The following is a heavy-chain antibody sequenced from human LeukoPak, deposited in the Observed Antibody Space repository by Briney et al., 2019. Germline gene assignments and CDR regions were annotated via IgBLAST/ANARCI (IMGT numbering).Heavy chain of an antibody. CDR2: ISTAYDIT. D-gene: IGHD3-16*01. J-gene: IGHJ3*02. V-gene: IGHV3-23*01. CDR3: AKEKMPFGSSVMKRSGGAFDI. CDR1: GFTFSSFA. Sequence: GGSLRLSCAASGFTFSSFAMSWVRQAPGTGMDWVSSISTAYDITYYADFVKGRFTISRDNSKNTLYLQMNSLRAEDTAIYFCAKEKMPFGSSVMKRSGGAFDIWGQGTRVTVS.